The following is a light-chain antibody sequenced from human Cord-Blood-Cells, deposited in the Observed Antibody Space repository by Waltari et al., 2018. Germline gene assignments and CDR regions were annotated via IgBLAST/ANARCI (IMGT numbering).Light chain of an antibody. Sequence: QSALTQPASVSGSPGQSLTISCPGPSSAVGGYNYFSSYQQQPGRAPQIMIYDVTNRPSGVSNRFSGSKSGNTASLTISGLQAEDEADYYCSSYTSSSTVVFGGGTKLTVL. CDR1: SSAVGGYNY. CDR2: DVT. J-gene: IGLJ2*01. CDR3: SSYTSSSTVV. V-gene: IGLV2-14*01.